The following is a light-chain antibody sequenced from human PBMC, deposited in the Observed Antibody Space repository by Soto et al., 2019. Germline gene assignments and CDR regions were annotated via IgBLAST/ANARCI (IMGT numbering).Light chain of an antibody. V-gene: IGLV2-14*01. CDR3: SSYTSSRAYV. CDR1: SSDVGGYNY. Sequence: QSASVSGSPGQSITISCTGTSSDVGGYNYVSWYQQQSGKAPKLMIHEVSNRPSGVSNRFSGSKSGNTASLTISGLQAEDEADYYCSSYTSSRAYVFGIGTQLTVL. J-gene: IGLJ7*01. CDR2: EVS.